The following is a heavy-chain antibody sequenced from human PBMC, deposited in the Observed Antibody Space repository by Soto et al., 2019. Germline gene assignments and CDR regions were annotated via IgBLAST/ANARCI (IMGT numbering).Heavy chain of an antibody. D-gene: IGHD4-17*01. Sequence: PSETLSLTCTVSGGSISSGGYYWSWIRQHPGKGLEWIGYIYYSGSTNYNPSLKSRVTISVDTSKNQFSLKLSSVTAADTAVYYCARGGLRFNYGDYRKLFDYWGQGTLVTVSS. CDR3: ARGGLRFNYGDYRKLFDY. CDR1: GGSISSGGYY. J-gene: IGHJ4*02. CDR2: IYYSGST. V-gene: IGHV4-31*03.